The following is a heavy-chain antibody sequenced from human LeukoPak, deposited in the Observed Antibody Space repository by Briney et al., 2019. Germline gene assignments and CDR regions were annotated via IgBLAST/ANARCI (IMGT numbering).Heavy chain of an antibody. V-gene: IGHV3-23*01. CDR3: AKDHGSSWPDYFDY. J-gene: IGHJ4*02. CDR1: GFAFSSYA. CDR2: ISGSGGST. Sequence: GGSLRLSCAASGFAFSSYAMSWVRQAPGEGLEWVSAISGSGGSTYYADSVKGRFTISRDNSKNTLYLQMNSLRAEDTAVFYCAKDHGSSWPDYFDYWGQGTLVTASS. D-gene: IGHD6-13*01.